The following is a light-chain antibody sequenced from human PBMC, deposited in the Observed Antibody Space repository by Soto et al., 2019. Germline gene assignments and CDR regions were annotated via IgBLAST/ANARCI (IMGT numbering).Light chain of an antibody. Sequence: DIQLTQSPSFLSASVGDRVTITWRASQGISSYLAWYQQKPQKAPKLLIYAASTLQSGVPSRFSGSGSGTEFTLTISSLQPEDFATYYCQQVNSYPREFIFGGGSKVEIK. CDR2: AAS. J-gene: IGKJ4*01. CDR1: QGISSY. CDR3: QQVNSYPREFI. V-gene: IGKV1-9*01.